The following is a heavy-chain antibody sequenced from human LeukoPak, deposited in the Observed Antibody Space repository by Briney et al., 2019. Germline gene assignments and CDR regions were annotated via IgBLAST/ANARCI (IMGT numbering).Heavy chain of an antibody. CDR3: ASSSGWYLSSDY. V-gene: IGHV3-23*01. Sequence: GGSLRLSCAASGFTFTTYAMSWVRQAPGKGLEWVSVVSGIGANTDYADSVKGRFTISRDNSKNMLYLQMNSLRAEDTAVYYCASSSGWYLSSDYWGQGTLVTVSS. CDR1: GFTFTTYA. D-gene: IGHD6-19*01. CDR2: VSGIGANT. J-gene: IGHJ4*02.